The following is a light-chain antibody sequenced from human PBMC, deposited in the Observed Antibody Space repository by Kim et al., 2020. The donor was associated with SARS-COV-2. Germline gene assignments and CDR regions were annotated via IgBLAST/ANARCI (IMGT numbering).Light chain of an antibody. Sequence: QSVLTQPPSASGTPGQRITVSCSGRSSNIGSKAVNWYQQLPGTAPKLLIYSDNQRPSGVPDRFSGSKSGTSASLAISGLQSEDEGDYYCAAWDDRLNGWVFGGGTQLTVL. J-gene: IGLJ3*02. CDR3: AAWDDRLNGWV. CDR1: SSNIGSKA. V-gene: IGLV1-44*01. CDR2: SDN.